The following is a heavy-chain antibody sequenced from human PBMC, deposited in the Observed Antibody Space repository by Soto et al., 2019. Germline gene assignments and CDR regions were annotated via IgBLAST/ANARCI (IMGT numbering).Heavy chain of an antibody. V-gene: IGHV1-18*01. CDR1: GYTFTNYG. CDR3: ARGVVSGTYYNQYNLFDP. Sequence: APVKGYCKASGYTFTNYGISWVRQAPGQGLEWMGWINTYNGNTNHAQKLQGRVTMTTDTSTSTAYMELRSLRSDDTAVYYCARGVVSGTYYNQYNLFDPWGQGSLVTVSS. CDR2: INTYNGNT. J-gene: IGHJ5*02. D-gene: IGHD3-10*01.